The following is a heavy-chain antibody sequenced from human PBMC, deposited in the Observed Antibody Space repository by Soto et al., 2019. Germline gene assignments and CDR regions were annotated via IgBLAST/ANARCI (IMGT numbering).Heavy chain of an antibody. CDR3: ARVIVGATKAIDY. CDR2: INSDGSST. Sequence: GGSLRLSCAASGFTFSSYWIHWVRQAPGKGLVWVSRINSDGSSTRYADSVKGRFTISRDNAKNTLYLQMNSLRAEDTAVYYCARVIVGATKAIDYWGQGTLVTVSS. CDR1: GFTFSSYW. J-gene: IGHJ4*02. V-gene: IGHV3-74*01. D-gene: IGHD1-26*01.